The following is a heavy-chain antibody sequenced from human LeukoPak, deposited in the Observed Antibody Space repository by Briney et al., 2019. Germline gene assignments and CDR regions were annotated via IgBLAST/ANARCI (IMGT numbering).Heavy chain of an antibody. CDR2: IYPGDSDT. D-gene: IGHD3-9*01. CDR1: GYSFTNYW. J-gene: IGHJ5*02. Sequence: GEPLKISCKGSGYSFTNYWIGWVRQMPGKGLECMGIIYPGDSDTRYSPSFQGQVTISADKSISTAYLQWSNLKASDTAMYYCVRQLKFILTGYYGSIWFDPWGQGTLVTVSS. CDR3: VRQLKFILTGYYGSIWFDP. V-gene: IGHV5-51*01.